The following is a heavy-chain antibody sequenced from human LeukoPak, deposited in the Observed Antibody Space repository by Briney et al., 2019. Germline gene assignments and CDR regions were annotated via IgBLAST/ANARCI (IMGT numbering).Heavy chain of an antibody. CDR2: IYYSGST. CDR3: ASYDSRGNFDY. Sequence: PSETLSLTCTVSGGSISSYYWSWIRQPPGKGLEWIGYIYYSGSTNYNPSLKSRVTISVDTSKNQFFLKLSSVTAADTAVYYCASYDSRGNFDYWGQGTLVTVSS. V-gene: IGHV4-59*01. CDR1: GGSISSYY. J-gene: IGHJ4*02. D-gene: IGHD3-22*01.